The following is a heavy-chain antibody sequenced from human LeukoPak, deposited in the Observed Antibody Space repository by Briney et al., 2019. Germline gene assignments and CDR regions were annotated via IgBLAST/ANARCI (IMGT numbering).Heavy chain of an antibody. CDR3: ARDGNYYGSGRPYYYYGMDV. D-gene: IGHD3-10*01. Sequence: GRSLRLSCAASGFTFSSYGMPWVRQAPGKGLEWVAVISYDGSNKYYADSVKGRFTISRDNSKNTLYLQMNSLRADDTAVYYCARDGNYYGSGRPYYYYGMDVWGQGTTVTVSS. CDR2: ISYDGSNK. CDR1: GFTFSSYG. V-gene: IGHV3-30*03. J-gene: IGHJ6*02.